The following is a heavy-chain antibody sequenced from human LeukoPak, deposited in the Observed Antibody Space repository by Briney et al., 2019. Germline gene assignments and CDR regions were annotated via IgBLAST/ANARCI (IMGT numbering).Heavy chain of an antibody. CDR3: ARDKKSGESSEIDY. CDR2: INRDGSTT. V-gene: IGHV3-74*01. J-gene: IGHJ4*02. CDR1: GFTFSNYW. D-gene: IGHD3-10*01. Sequence: GGSLRLSCAASGFTFSNYWVHWVRQAPGKGLVWVSRINRDGSTTNYADSVEGRFTVSRDNAKNTLNLQMNSLRAEDTAVYYCARDKKSGESSEIDYWGQGTLVTVSS.